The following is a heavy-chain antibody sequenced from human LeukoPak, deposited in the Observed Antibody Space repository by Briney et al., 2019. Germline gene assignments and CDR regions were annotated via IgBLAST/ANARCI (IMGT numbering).Heavy chain of an antibody. Sequence: GGSLRLPCAASGFTFNRNNMNWVRQAPGKGLEWVPYISSTSITMYYADSVKGRFTISRDNAKNSLYLQMNSLRADDTAVYYCARETILAVAGDFWGQGTLVTVSS. D-gene: IGHD6-19*01. CDR3: ARETILAVAGDF. CDR1: GFTFNRNN. V-gene: IGHV3-48*01. CDR2: ISSTSITM. J-gene: IGHJ4*02.